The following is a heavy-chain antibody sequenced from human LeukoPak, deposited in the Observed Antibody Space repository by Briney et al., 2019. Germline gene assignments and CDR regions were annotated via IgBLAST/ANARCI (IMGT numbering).Heavy chain of an antibody. Sequence: GGSLRLSCAASGFTFSNYAMNWVRQAPGKGLERVSGISGSGGSTYYPDYVKGRFTISRDNSKNTVYLQLNSLTDEDTAIYYCAKATTFYGDYGDYWGQGTLVTVSS. V-gene: IGHV3-23*01. CDR3: AKATTFYGDYGDY. J-gene: IGHJ4*02. D-gene: IGHD4-17*01. CDR2: ISGSGGST. CDR1: GFTFSNYA.